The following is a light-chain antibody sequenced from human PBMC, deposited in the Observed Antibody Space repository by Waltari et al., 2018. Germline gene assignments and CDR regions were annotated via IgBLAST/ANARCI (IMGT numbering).Light chain of an antibody. CDR1: QSVSSY. Sequence: ELVLTQSPATLSLSPGERAILSCTASQSVSSYLAWYQQNAGQAPRLLIYDASNRATGIPARFSGSGSGTDFTLTISSLEPEDFAVYYCQQRRAWPLTFGGGTKVQIK. CDR3: QQRRAWPLT. J-gene: IGKJ4*01. V-gene: IGKV3-11*01. CDR2: DAS.